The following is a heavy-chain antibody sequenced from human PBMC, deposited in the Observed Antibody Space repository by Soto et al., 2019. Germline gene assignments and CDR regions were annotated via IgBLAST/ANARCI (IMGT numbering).Heavy chain of an antibody. Sequence: EVQLLESGGDLVQPGGSLRLSCAASGFTFINYAMSWVRQAPGLGLEWVSSISGSGGRADYADSVRGRFTISRDNSKKSLSLQMNSLRVDDTAVCYSPKGYASGSYYHFDSWGQGTLVTVSS. D-gene: IGHD3-10*01. CDR3: PKGYASGSYYHFDS. V-gene: IGHV3-23*01. CDR1: GFTFINYA. J-gene: IGHJ4*02. CDR2: ISGSGGRA.